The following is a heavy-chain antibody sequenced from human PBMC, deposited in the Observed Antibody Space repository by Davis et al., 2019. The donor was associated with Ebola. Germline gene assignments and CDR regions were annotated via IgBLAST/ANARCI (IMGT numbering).Heavy chain of an antibody. J-gene: IGHJ3*02. Sequence: GGSLRLSCKDSGNSFASHWIGWVRQMPGKGLEWMGIIYTGDSDTRYSPSFRGQVTISADKSIKTAFLEWSSLKASDTAMYYCASLRRTITGMDDAFDIWGQGTTVTVSS. V-gene: IGHV5-51*01. D-gene: IGHD5-24*01. CDR2: IYTGDSDT. CDR1: GNSFASHW. CDR3: ASLRRTITGMDDAFDI.